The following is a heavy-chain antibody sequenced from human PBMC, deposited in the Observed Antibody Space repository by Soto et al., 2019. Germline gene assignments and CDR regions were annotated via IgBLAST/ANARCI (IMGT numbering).Heavy chain of an antibody. CDR3: ARVWGGAFDI. CDR1: GGSISSYY. J-gene: IGHJ3*02. CDR2: IYYSGST. Sequence: QVQLQESGPGLVKPSETLSLTCTVSGGSISSYYWSWIRQPPGKGLEWIGYIYYSGSTNYNPSLKRRVTRSVDTSKTQFSLKLSSVTAADTAVYYWARVWGGAFDIWGQGTMVTVSS. D-gene: IGHD3-10*01. V-gene: IGHV4-59*01.